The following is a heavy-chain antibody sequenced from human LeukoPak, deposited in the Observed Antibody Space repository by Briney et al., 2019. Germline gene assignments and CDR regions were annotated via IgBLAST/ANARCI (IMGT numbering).Heavy chain of an antibody. CDR1: GGSISRSSYY. Sequence: SETLSLTCTVSGGSISRSSYYWGWIRQPPGKGLERIGSIYYDGSTYYNPSLKSRVTISVDTSKNQFSLKLSSVTAADTAVYYCAKTKYYYDRSGYFFDFWGQGTLVTVSS. J-gene: IGHJ4*02. V-gene: IGHV4-39*01. CDR2: IYYDGST. CDR3: AKTKYYYDRSGYFFDF. D-gene: IGHD3-22*01.